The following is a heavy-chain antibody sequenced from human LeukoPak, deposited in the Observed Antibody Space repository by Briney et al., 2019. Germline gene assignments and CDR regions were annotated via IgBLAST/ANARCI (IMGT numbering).Heavy chain of an antibody. D-gene: IGHD3-22*01. V-gene: IGHV3-7*01. CDR3: AREPYYYDSSGYLFDY. J-gene: IGHJ4*02. CDR1: GFTFSSYW. CDR2: IKQDGSEK. Sequence: GGSLRLSCAASGFTFSSYWMSWVRQAPGKGLEWVANIKQDGSEKYYVDSVKGRFTISRDNAKNSLYLQMNSLSAEDTAVYYCAREPYYYDSSGYLFDYWGQGTLVTVSS.